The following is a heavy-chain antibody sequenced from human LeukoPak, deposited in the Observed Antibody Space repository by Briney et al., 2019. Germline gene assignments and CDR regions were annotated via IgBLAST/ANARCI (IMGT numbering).Heavy chain of an antibody. CDR3: ARDRAATTVDY. Sequence: ASVKVSCKASGYTFTGYYIVWVRQAPGQGLEWMGWIDPNSGGTNYVQKFQGRVTMTRDTSISTAYMDLSRLRSDDTAVYYCARDRAATTVDYWGQGTLVTVSS. CDR2: IDPNSGGT. CDR1: GYTFTGYY. D-gene: IGHD1-7*01. J-gene: IGHJ4*02. V-gene: IGHV1-2*02.